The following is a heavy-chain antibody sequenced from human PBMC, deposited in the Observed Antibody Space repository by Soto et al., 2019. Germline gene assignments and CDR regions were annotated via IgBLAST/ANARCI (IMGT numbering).Heavy chain of an antibody. V-gene: IGHV3-23*01. CDR3: AKVVVVITLYYFDY. CDR1: GFTFSSSA. CDR2: ISGSGGST. Sequence: RLSWAASGFTFSSSAMSGVRQAPGKGLEWVSAISGSGGSTYYADSVKGRFTISRDNSQNTLYLQMNSLRAEDTAVYYCAKVVVVITLYYFDYWGQGTLVTVSS. J-gene: IGHJ4*02. D-gene: IGHD3-22*01.